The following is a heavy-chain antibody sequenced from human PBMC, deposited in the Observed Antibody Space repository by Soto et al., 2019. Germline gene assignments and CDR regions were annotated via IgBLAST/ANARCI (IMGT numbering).Heavy chain of an antibody. D-gene: IGHD1-20*01. CDR2: IYYSGST. J-gene: IGHJ4*02. Sequence: QVQLQESGPGLVKPSETLSLTCTVSGGSISSYYWSWIRQPPGKGLEWIGYIYYSGSTNYNPSLKRRVPVSVDTSKHQFSLTLSSVSAADTAVYYCARRYGRNFDYWGQGTLVTVSS. CDR1: GGSISSYY. CDR3: ARRYGRNFDY. V-gene: IGHV4-59*01.